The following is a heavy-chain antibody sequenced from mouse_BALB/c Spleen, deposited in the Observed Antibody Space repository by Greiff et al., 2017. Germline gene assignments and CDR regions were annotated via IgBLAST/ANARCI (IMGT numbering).Heavy chain of an antibody. D-gene: IGHD1-1*01. Sequence: EVQLVESGPGLVKPSQSLSLTCSVTGYSITSGYYWYWIRQFPGNQLEWMGYISYDGSNNYNPSLKNRISITLDKSKNQFFLKLNSVTTEDTATYYCAKYYSSSSYWYFDVWGAGTTVTVSS. CDR3: AKYYSSSSYWYFDV. J-gene: IGHJ1*01. CDR2: ISYDGSN. V-gene: IGHV3-6*02. CDR1: GYSITSGYY.